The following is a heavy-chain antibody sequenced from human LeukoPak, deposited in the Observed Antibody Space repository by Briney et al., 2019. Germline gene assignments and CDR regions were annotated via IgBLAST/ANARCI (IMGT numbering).Heavy chain of an antibody. CDR1: GYTFTTYD. D-gene: IGHD2-15*01. CDR2: MNPNSGNT. Sequence: ASVKVSCKASGYTFTTYDINWVRQAPGQGLEWVGYMNPNSGNTGYAQKFQDRVTITTSISTSTAYMELSSLRSEDTAVYYCARAAPDIVVVVAASDYYYYYMDVWGKGTTVTVSS. V-gene: IGHV1-8*03. CDR3: ARAAPDIVVVVAASDYYYYYMDV. J-gene: IGHJ6*03.